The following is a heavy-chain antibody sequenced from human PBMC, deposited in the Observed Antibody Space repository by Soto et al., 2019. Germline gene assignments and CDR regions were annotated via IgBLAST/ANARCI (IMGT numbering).Heavy chain of an antibody. V-gene: IGHV5-51*01. D-gene: IGHD4-4*01. Sequence: GESLKISCKGSGYSFTSYWIGWVRQMPGKGLEWMGIIYPGDSDTRYSPSFQGQVTISADKSISTAYLQWSSLKASDTAMYYCARHGYSNYAYYYYGMDVWGQGTTVTVSS. J-gene: IGHJ6*02. CDR3: ARHGYSNYAYYYYGMDV. CDR1: GYSFTSYW. CDR2: IYPGDSDT.